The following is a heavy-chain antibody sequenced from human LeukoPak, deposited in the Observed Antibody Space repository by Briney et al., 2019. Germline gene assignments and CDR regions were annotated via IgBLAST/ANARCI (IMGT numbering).Heavy chain of an antibody. J-gene: IGHJ4*02. Sequence: SETLSLTCTVSGGSISSGSYYWSWIRQPAGKGLEWIERIYTSGSTNYNPSLKSRVTISVDTSKNQFSLKLSSVTAADTAVYYCASGPFYYYDSSGYFFDYWGQGTLVTVSS. V-gene: IGHV4-61*02. D-gene: IGHD3-22*01. CDR1: GGSISSGSYY. CDR3: ASGPFYYYDSSGYFFDY. CDR2: IYTSGST.